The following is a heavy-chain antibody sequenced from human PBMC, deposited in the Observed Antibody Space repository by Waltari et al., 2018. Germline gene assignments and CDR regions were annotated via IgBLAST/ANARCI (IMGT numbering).Heavy chain of an antibody. J-gene: IGHJ4*02. CDR2: SYTRGCT. Sequence: QVQLQESGPGLVKPSETLSLTCTVSGGYISSYYWGWIRQPAGKRLEWIGRSYTRGCTNYTPSLKRRVPMSVDTSKNQFSLKLSSVTGADTAVYYCARVPYYGSGSYSDYWGQGTLVTVPS. D-gene: IGHD3-10*01. CDR3: ARVPYYGSGSYSDY. CDR1: GGYISSYY. V-gene: IGHV4-4*07.